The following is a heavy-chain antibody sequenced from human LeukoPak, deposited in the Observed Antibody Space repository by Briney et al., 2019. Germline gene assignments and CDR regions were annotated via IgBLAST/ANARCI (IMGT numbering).Heavy chain of an antibody. V-gene: IGHV4-4*07. J-gene: IGHJ4*02. D-gene: IGHD4-17*01. CDR2: IYTSGST. Sequence: PSETLSLTCTVSGGSISSYYWSWIRQPAGKGLEWIGRIYTSGSTNYNPSLKSRVTISVDTSKNQFSLKLSSVTAADTAVYYCARSWTPSTRFVTVPTVKGRKWYYFDYWGQGTLVTVSS. CDR1: GGSISSYY. CDR3: ARSWTPSTRFVTVPTVKGRKWYYFDY.